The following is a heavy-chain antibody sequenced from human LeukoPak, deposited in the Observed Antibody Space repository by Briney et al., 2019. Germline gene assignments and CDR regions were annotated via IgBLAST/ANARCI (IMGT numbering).Heavy chain of an antibody. V-gene: IGHV3-33*01. D-gene: IGHD3-22*01. J-gene: IGHJ4*02. CDR3: ARGKYYYDSSGYYYGDLLYYFDY. CDR2: IWYDGSNK. Sequence: PGGSLRLSCAAPGFTFSSYGMHWVRQAPGKGLEWVAVIWYDGSNKYYADSVKGRFTISRDNSKNTLYVQMNSLRAEDTAVYYCARGKYYYDSSGYYYGDLLYYFDYWGQGTLVTVSS. CDR1: GFTFSSYG.